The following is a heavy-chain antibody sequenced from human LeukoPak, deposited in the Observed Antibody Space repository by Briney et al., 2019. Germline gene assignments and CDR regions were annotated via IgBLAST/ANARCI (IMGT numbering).Heavy chain of an antibody. J-gene: IGHJ6*03. D-gene: IGHD6-13*01. CDR1: GYSISSSNW. V-gene: IGHV4-28*05. Sequence: SDTLSLTCAVSGYSISSSNWWGWIRQPPGKGLEWIGYIYYSGSIYYNPSLKSRVTMSVDTSKNQFSLQLNSVTPEDTAVYYCARSIAAPYFYYYYMDLWGTGTTVTVSS. CDR3: ARSIAAPYFYYYYMDL. CDR2: IYYSGSI.